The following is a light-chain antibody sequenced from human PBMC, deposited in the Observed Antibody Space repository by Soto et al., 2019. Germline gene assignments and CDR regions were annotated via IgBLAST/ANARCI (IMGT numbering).Light chain of an antibody. Sequence: EIVLTQSPGTLSLSPGERATLSCRASQSVSSNLAWYQQKPGQAPRLLIYGASTRATGIPARFSGSGSGTEFTLTISSLQSEDSAVYYCQQYDVWPPLTFGGGTKVDI. V-gene: IGKV3-15*01. CDR1: QSVSSN. J-gene: IGKJ4*01. CDR2: GAS. CDR3: QQYDVWPPLT.